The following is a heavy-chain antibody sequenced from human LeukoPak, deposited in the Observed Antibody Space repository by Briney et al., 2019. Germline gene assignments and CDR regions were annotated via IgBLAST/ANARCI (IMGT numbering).Heavy chain of an antibody. CDR1: GFTFSSYG. V-gene: IGHV3-33*06. Sequence: GGSLRLSCAASGFTFSSYGMHWVRQAPGKGLEWVAVIWYDGSNKYYADSVKGRFTISRDNSKNTLYLQMNSLRAEDTAVYYCAKNIVVVPAAELDYWGQGTLVTVSS. CDR3: AKNIVVVPAAELDY. J-gene: IGHJ4*02. D-gene: IGHD2-2*01. CDR2: IWYDGSNK.